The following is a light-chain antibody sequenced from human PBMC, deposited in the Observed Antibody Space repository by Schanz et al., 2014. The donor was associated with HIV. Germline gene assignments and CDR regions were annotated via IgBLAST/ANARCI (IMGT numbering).Light chain of an antibody. J-gene: IGLJ3*02. CDR3: CSYAGSYTFVV. V-gene: IGLV2-11*01. CDR2: DVT. CDR1: SSDVGSYNY. Sequence: QSVLTQPRSVSGSPGQSVTISCTGTSSDVGSYNYVSWYQQRPGKAPKLMIYDVTKRPSGVPDRFSGSKSGNTASLTISGLQAEDEADYYCCSYAGSYTFVVFGGGTKLTVL.